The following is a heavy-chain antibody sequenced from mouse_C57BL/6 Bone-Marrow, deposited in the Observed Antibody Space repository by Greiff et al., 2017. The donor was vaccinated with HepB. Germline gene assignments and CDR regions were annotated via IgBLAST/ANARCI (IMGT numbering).Heavy chain of an antibody. V-gene: IGHV5-4*03. CDR2: ISDGGSYT. CDR1: GFTFSSYA. CDR3: ATPYYGSSYFDY. J-gene: IGHJ2*01. Sequence: EVKLVESGGGLVKPGGSLKLSCAASGFTFSSYAMSWVRQTPEKRLEWVATISDGGSYTYYPDNVKGRFTISRDNAKNNLYLQMSHLKSEDTAMYYCATPYYGSSYFDYWGQGTTLTDSS. D-gene: IGHD1-1*01.